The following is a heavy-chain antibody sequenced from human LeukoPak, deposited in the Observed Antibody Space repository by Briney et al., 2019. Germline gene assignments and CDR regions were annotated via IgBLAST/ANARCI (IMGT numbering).Heavy chain of an antibody. Sequence: PGGSLRLSCAASGFTFSSYAMSWVRQAPGKGLEWVSAISGSGGSTYYADSVKGRFTISRDNSKNTLYLQMNSLRAEDTAVYYCAKGRSYYDFWSGYRYYFDYWGQGTLVTVSS. CDR2: ISGSGGST. CDR1: GFTFSSYA. CDR3: AKGRSYYDFWSGYRYYFDY. J-gene: IGHJ4*02. V-gene: IGHV3-23*01. D-gene: IGHD3-3*01.